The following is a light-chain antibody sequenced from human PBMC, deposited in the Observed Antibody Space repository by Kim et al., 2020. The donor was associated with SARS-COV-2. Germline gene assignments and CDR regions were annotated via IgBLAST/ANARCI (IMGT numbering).Light chain of an antibody. V-gene: IGKV4-1*01. J-gene: IGKJ4*01. CDR1: QSLLYTSNNKNY. CDR2: WAS. Sequence: DIVMTQSPDSLAVPLGERATINCKSSQSLLYTSNNKNYLAWYQQKPGQPPKLLIYWASTRESGVPDRFTGSGSGTDFTLTISSLQAEDVAVYYCQQYYRPLTFGGGTKVDIK. CDR3: QQYYRPLT.